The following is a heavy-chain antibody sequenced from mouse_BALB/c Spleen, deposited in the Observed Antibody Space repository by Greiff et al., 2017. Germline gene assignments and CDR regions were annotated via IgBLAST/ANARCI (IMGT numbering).Heavy chain of an antibody. CDR2: ISCYNGAT. Sequence: LVKTGASVKISCKASGYSFTGYYMHWVKQSHGKSLEWIGYISCYNGATSYNQKFKGKATFTVDTSSSTAYMQFNSLTSEDSAVYYCARVYGSSYEDYAMDYWGQGTSVTVSS. J-gene: IGHJ4*01. CDR1: GYSFTGYY. D-gene: IGHD1-1*01. CDR3: ARVYGSSYEDYAMDY. V-gene: IGHV1S34*01.